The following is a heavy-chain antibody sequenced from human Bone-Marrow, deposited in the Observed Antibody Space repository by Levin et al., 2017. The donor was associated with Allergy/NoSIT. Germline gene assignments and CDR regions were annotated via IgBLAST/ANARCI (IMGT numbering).Heavy chain of an antibody. CDR3: AKDHESSGWPTFDL. J-gene: IGHJ4*02. CDR2: FANTAKT. CDR1: GFTFTRFA. D-gene: IGHD6-19*01. Sequence: LSLTCAASGFTFTRFALSWVRQAPGKGLEWVASFANTAKTYYADSVMGRFTVSRDTSTNTLFLQMNGLRAEDTAVYYCAKDHESSGWPTFDLWGQGTVVTVSS. V-gene: IGHV3-23*05.